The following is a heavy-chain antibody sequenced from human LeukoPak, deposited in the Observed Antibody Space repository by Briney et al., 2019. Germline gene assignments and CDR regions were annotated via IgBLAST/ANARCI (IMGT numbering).Heavy chain of an antibody. Sequence: SETLSLTCTVSGCSISSGSYYWSWIRQPAGKGREWIGRIYTSGGTNYNPSLMSRVTISVDTSKNQFSLKLSSVTAADTAVYYCARGGVLRFLEWLPYFDYWGQGTLVTVSS. CDR3: ARGGVLRFLEWLPYFDY. CDR2: IYTSGGT. D-gene: IGHD3-3*01. CDR1: GCSISSGSYY. J-gene: IGHJ4*02. V-gene: IGHV4-61*02.